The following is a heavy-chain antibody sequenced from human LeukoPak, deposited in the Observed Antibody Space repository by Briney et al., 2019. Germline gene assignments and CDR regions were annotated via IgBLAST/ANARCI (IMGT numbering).Heavy chain of an antibody. D-gene: IGHD5-24*01. CDR3: AGQVEVATKGAFDI. V-gene: IGHV4-38-2*02. Sequence: IPSETLSLTCSVSGNSISSGYYWGWIRQPPGKGLEWIGSIYHSGSTYYNPSLKSRVTISVDTSKNQFSLKLSSVTAADTAVYYCAGQVEVATKGAFDIWGQGTMVTVSS. CDR2: IYHSGST. CDR1: GNSISSGYY. J-gene: IGHJ3*02.